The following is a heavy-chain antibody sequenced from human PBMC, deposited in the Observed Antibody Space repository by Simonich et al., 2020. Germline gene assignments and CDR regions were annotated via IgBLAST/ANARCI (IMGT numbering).Heavy chain of an antibody. J-gene: IGHJ4*02. D-gene: IGHD7-27*01. V-gene: IGHV1-2*02. CDR1: GYTFTGYY. CDR3: AREVLTGILTFDY. Sequence: QVPLVQSGAEVKKPGASVKVSCKASGYTFTGYYMHWVRQAPGQGLEGMGWSNPNSGGTNYAQKFQGRVTMTRDTSISTAYMELSRLRSDDTAVYYCAREVLTGILTFDYWGQGTLVTVSS. CDR2: SNPNSGGT.